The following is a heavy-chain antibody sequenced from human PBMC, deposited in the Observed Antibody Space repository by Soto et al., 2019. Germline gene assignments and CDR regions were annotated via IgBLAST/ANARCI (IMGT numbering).Heavy chain of an antibody. CDR3: ASVFGELLGRTNFDY. CDR1: GGSFSGYY. Sequence: SETLSLTCAVYGGSFSGYYWSWIRQPPGKGLEWIGEINYRGSSSYNPSLKNRVTISVDTSKNQFSLKLSSVTAADTAVYYCASVFGELLGRTNFDYWGQGTLVTVSS. V-gene: IGHV4-34*01. D-gene: IGHD1-7*01. CDR2: INYRGSS. J-gene: IGHJ4*02.